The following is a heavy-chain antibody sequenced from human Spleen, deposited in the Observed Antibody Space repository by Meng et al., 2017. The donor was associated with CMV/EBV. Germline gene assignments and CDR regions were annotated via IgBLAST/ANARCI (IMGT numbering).Heavy chain of an antibody. CDR2: ISGSGSTK. D-gene: IGHD2-2*01. CDR1: TFSEYY. V-gene: IGHV3-11*01. CDR3: GRDRKGYCTSITCSGIDY. J-gene: IGHJ4*02. Sequence: TFSEYYMSWIRQAPGKELEWVSYISGSGSTKNYADSVKGQFTISRDNAKNSLYLQMNSLRAEDTAVYYCGRDRKGYCTSITCSGIDYWGQGTLVTVSS.